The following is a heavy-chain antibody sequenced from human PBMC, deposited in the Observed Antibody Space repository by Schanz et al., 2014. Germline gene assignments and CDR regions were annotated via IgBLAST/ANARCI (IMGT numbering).Heavy chain of an antibody. J-gene: IGHJ3*02. V-gene: IGHV1-69*04. Sequence: QVQLVQSGAEVKKPGASMKVSCKASGRTFIVYHVLHWVRQAPGQGLEWMGRIIPILGIANYAQKFQGRVTITRDTSTSTVYMELSSLRSEDTAVYYCARGGGPEDVFDIWGQGTILTVSS. CDR3: ARGGGPEDVFDI. D-gene: IGHD5-12*01. CDR1: GRTFIVYH. CDR2: IIPILGIA.